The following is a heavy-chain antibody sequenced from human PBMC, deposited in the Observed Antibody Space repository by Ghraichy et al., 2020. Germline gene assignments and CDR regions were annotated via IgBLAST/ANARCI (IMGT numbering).Heavy chain of an antibody. D-gene: IGHD5-24*01. CDR1: GFTFSRYA. V-gene: IGHV3-30*04. CDR3: ARADLRWLQYTFDY. Sequence: LSLTCAASGFTFSRYAMHWVRQAPGKGLEWVAVISYDGSNKYYADSVKGRFTISRDNSKNTLYLQMNSLRAEDTAVYYCARADLRWLQYTFDYWGQGTLVTVSS. J-gene: IGHJ4*02. CDR2: ISYDGSNK.